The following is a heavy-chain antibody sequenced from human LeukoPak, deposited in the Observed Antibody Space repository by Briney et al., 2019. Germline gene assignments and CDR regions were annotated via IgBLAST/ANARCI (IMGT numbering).Heavy chain of an antibody. V-gene: IGHV1-18*01. CDR1: GYTFTSYG. CDR3: ARDSASSWYGNFDY. Sequence: ASVKVSCKTSGYTFTSYGISRVRQAPGQGLEWMGWISAYNGNTHYAQNLQDTVTMTTDTSTSTAYMELRSLRSDDTAVYYCARDSASSWYGNFDYWGQGTLVTVSS. CDR2: ISAYNGNT. J-gene: IGHJ4*02. D-gene: IGHD6-13*01.